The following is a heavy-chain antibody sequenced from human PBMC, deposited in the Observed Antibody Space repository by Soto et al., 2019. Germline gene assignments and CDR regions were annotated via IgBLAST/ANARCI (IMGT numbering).Heavy chain of an antibody. V-gene: IGHV4-34*01. CDR1: GGSVNGYY. Sequence: PSETLSLTCAVYGGSVNGYYWDWIRQPPGKGLEWIGEINHTGGTHYNPSLNSRGNISEATSKNQFALRLSSVTGADTAIYYCATRITVFGLLLPTFDPWGQGTQVTVSS. CDR3: ATRITVFGLLLPTFDP. D-gene: IGHD3-3*01. J-gene: IGHJ5*02. CDR2: INHTGGT.